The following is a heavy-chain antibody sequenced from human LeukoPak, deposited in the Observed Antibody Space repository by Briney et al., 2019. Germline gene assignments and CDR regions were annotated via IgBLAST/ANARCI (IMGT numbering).Heavy chain of an antibody. CDR3: ATSWGPDTSAFRWGRDGMDV. J-gene: IGHJ6*02. CDR2: ISKSGDHT. Sequence: GGPLRLSCAVSGFTFNNYAMSWVRQAPGKGLEWVSAISKSGDHTYYAASAKGRFTIYRDNSKNTQYLQMNSLRAEDTAVYYCATSWGPDTSAFRWGRDGMDVWGQGTTVIVS. V-gene: IGHV3-23*01. D-gene: IGHD3-16*01. CDR1: GFTFNNYA.